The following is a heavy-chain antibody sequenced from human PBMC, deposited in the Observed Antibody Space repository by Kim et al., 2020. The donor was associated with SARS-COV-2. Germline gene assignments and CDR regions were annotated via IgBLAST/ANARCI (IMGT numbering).Heavy chain of an antibody. V-gene: IGHV3-48*02. J-gene: IGHJ4*02. D-gene: IGHD6-6*01. CDR3: ARAFIAPRIANAY. Sequence: YADSVNGRFTISRDNAKNSLYLQMNSLRDEDTAVYYCARAFIAPRIANAYWGQGTLVTVSS.